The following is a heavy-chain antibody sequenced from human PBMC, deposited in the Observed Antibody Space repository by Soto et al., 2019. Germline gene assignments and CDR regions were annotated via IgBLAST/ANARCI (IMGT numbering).Heavy chain of an antibody. J-gene: IGHJ4*02. D-gene: IGHD6-6*01. V-gene: IGHV5-51*01. CDR2: IYPGDSDT. CDR3: VRPSQVVHTYFEY. Sequence: PGESLKISCNASGYGFTSHWIGWVRQMPWKGLEWMGIIYPGDSDTRYNPSYQDQVTISADRSTSTAYLQWSSLKASDSAMYYCVRPSQVVHTYFEYCGPGTQVTVSS. CDR1: GYGFTSHW.